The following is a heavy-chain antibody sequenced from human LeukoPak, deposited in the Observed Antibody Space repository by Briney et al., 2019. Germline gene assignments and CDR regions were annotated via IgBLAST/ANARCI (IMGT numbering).Heavy chain of an antibody. CDR2: MHPNSDDT. J-gene: IGHJ4*02. Sequence: ASVKVSCKASGYTFTRHYMNWVRQAPGQGLEWMGWMHPNSDDTGYAQKFQGRVTMTRNTSINTAYMELSSLRPEDTAVYYCARHFGTGDNFDYWGQGTLLIVSS. CDR1: GYTFTRHY. V-gene: IGHV1-8*01. CDR3: ARHFGTGDNFDY. D-gene: IGHD1-1*01.